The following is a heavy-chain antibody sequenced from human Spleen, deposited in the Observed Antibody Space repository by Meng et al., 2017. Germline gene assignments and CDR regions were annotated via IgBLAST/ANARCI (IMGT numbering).Heavy chain of an antibody. J-gene: IGHJ4*02. V-gene: IGHV4-34*01. CDR3: ARGPTTMAHDFDY. D-gene: IGHD4-11*01. CDR2: INHSGST. Sequence: RHWGSGPLKPSETLSLTCLVSGGSFSDYYWSLIRQPPGKGLEWIGEINHSGSTNYNPSLESRATISVDTSQNNLSLKLSSVTAADSAVYYCARGPTTMAHDFDYWGQGTLVTVSS. CDR1: GGSFSDYY.